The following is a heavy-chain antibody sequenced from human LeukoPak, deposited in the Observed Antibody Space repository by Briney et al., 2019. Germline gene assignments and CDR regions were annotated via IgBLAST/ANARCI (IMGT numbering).Heavy chain of an antibody. CDR2: SRADDYST. V-gene: IGHV3-23*01. D-gene: IGHD6-13*01. CDR1: GFAFSDSA. CDR3: ASRPSNTWAGPLDF. J-gene: IGHJ4*02. Sequence: PGGSLRLSCVAPGFAFSDSAMSWVRLTAGKGLEWVSLSRADDYSTYYADSVKGRFTISGDNSKNTMYLQMNSLRAEDSAIYYCASRPSNTWAGPLDFWGQGTLVTVSS.